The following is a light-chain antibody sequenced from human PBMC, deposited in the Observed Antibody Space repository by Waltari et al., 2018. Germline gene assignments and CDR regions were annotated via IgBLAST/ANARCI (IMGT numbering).Light chain of an antibody. CDR2: LGS. J-gene: IGKJ1*01. Sequence: DIVMTQSPLSLPVTPGEPASISCRSSQSLRHSNGYNYLDWYLQKPGQSPQLLSNLGSNRASGVPDRFSGSGSGTEFTLKISRVEAEDVGVYYCMQALQTPWTFGQGTKVEIK. V-gene: IGKV2-28*01. CDR1: QSLRHSNGYNY. CDR3: MQALQTPWT.